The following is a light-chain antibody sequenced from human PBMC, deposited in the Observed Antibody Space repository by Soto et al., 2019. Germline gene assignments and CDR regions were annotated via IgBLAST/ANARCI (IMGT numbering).Light chain of an antibody. CDR2: GAS. J-gene: IGKJ1*01. V-gene: IGKV3-20*01. Sequence: ETVLTQSPGTLSLSPGERATLSCRASQSVSSNYLAWYQQKPGQAPRLLIYGASTRATGIPDRFSGSGSGTDFTLTISRLEPEDSAVYYWQQFGRSPPSWTFGQGTKVEIK. CDR1: QSVSSNY. CDR3: QQFGRSPPSWT.